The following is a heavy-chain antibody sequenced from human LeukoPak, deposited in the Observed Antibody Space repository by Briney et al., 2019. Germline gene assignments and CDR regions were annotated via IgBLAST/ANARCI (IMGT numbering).Heavy chain of an antibody. V-gene: IGHV3-11*01. D-gene: IGHD5-24*01. J-gene: IGHJ4*02. CDR1: GFTFRNYY. CDR3: ARWMSGSNWGFDH. Sequence: GGSLRLSCEASGFTFRNYYMSWFRQAPGKGLEWVSWISDASTVIRYADSVRVHFIIYRDNTGNSLYLQMNSLRDDDMAVYYCARWMSGSNWGFDHWGQGTLVTVSS. CDR2: ISDASTVI.